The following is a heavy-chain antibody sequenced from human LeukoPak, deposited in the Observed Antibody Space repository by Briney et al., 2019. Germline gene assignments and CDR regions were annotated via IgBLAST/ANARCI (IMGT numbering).Heavy chain of an antibody. CDR3: ARSGYQLLSGVYFDY. Sequence: GSSVKVSCKASGGTFSSYAISWVRQAPGQGLEWMGRIIPILGIANYAQKFQGRVTITADKSTSTAYMGLSSLRSEDTAVYYCARSGYQLLSGVYFDYWGQGTLVTVSS. D-gene: IGHD2-2*01. CDR2: IIPILGIA. J-gene: IGHJ4*02. CDR1: GGTFSSYA. V-gene: IGHV1-69*04.